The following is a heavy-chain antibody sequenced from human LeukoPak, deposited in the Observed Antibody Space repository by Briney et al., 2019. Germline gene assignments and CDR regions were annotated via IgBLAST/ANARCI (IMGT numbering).Heavy chain of an antibody. CDR2: IYSGGST. V-gene: IGHV3-53*01. Sequence: GGSLRLSCAASGFTVSSNYMSWVRQAPGKGLEWVSVIYSGGSTYYADSVKGRFTISRDNSKNTLYLQMNSLRAEDTAVYYCARSGGRLMWELPGLFDYWGQGTLVTVSS. CDR3: ARSGGRLMWELPGLFDY. CDR1: GFTVSSNY. D-gene: IGHD1-26*01. J-gene: IGHJ4*02.